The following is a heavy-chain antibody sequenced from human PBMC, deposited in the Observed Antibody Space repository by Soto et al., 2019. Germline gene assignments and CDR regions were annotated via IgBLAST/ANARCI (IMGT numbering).Heavy chain of an antibody. CDR1: GFTVTEIY. V-gene: IGHV3-66*01. CDR3: VREPRYCSGGSCSIMGDAFDI. CDR2: IYNEFT. J-gene: IGHJ3*02. D-gene: IGHD2-15*01. Sequence: EVQLVESGGGLVQPGGSLRLSCVASGFTVTEIYMNWVRQAPGKGLEWVSVIYNEFTDYADSVRGRFSISTDSSKNALYLQMNSLSAEDSAVYYCVREPRYCSGGSCSIMGDAFDIWGQGTMVTVSS.